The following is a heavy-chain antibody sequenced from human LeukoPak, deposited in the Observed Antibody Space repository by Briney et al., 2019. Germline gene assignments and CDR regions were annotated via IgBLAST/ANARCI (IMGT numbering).Heavy chain of an antibody. V-gene: IGHV3-66*01. CDR3: ARAGYCSSTSCFDY. J-gene: IGHJ4*02. D-gene: IGHD2-2*01. Sequence: PGGSLRLSCAASGFTVSSNYMSWVRQAPGKGLEWVSVIYSGGSTYYAESVKGRFTISRDNSKNTLYLQMNSLRAEDTAVYYCARAGYCSSTSCFDYWGQGTLVTVSS. CDR2: IYSGGST. CDR1: GFTVSSNY.